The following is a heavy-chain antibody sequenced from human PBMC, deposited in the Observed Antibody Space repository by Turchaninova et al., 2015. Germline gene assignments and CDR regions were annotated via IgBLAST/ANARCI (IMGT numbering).Heavy chain of an antibody. D-gene: IGHD1-20*01. CDR2: ISGSGGST. CDR1: GFTFSSYA. V-gene: IGHV3-23*01. J-gene: IGHJ4*02. CDR3: AKDLYNWNHFDY. Sequence: SLRLSCAASGFTFSSYAMSWVRQAPGKGLEWVSAISGSGGSTYYADSVKGRFTISRDNSKNTLYLQMNSLRAEDTAVYYCAKDLYNWNHFDYWGQGTLVTVSS.